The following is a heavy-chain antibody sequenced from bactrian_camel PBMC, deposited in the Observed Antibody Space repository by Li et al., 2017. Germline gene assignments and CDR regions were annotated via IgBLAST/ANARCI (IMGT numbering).Heavy chain of an antibody. D-gene: IGHD6*01. V-gene: IGHV3S53*01. J-gene: IGHJ4*01. CDR2: IDTDGAA. Sequence: QLVESGGGSVQAGGSLRLSCAASGYTYSMGWFRQPPGKEREGVASIDTDGAAKYASAVKGRFTVVKDNAKNTLYLQMNSLKPEDTALYFCAADYGECTVAREPRSPSP. CDR1: GYTYS.